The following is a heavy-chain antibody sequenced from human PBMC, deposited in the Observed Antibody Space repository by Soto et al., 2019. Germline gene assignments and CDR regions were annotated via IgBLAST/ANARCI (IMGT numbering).Heavy chain of an antibody. V-gene: IGHV4-4*02. D-gene: IGHD3-10*01. CDR2: AYHSGST. CDR3: ARSPPSSYYGGSGTFDY. Sequence: QLQLQESGPGLVRPSGTLSLTCAVSGGFTSTNNCWSWVRQPPGKELEWVGDAYHSGSTEYNPSVKSRVRISVDKSKNQISLKLTSATAADTAVYYCARSPPSSYYGGSGTFDYWGQGTLVTVSS. J-gene: IGHJ4*02. CDR1: GGFTSTNNC.